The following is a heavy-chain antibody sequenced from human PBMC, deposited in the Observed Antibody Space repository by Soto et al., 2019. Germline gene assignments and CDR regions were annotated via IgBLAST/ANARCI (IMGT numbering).Heavy chain of an antibody. CDR3: ARAASYYDILTGYYTGVDY. CDR1: GYTFTSYG. Sequence: QVQLVQSGAEVKKPGASVKVSCKASGYTFTSYGISWVRQAPGQGLEWMGWISAYNGNTNYAQKLQGRVTMTTDTTTSTAYMELRSLRSDDTAVYYWARAASYYDILTGYYTGVDYWGQGTLVTVSS. J-gene: IGHJ4*02. CDR2: ISAYNGNT. V-gene: IGHV1-18*01. D-gene: IGHD3-9*01.